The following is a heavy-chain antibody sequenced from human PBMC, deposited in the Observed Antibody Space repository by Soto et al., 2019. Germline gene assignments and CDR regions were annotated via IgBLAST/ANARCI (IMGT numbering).Heavy chain of an antibody. D-gene: IGHD6-13*01. CDR2: IVVGSGNT. Sequence: QMQLVQSGPEVKKPGTSVKVSCKASGFTFTSSAVQWVRQARGQRLEWIGWIVVGSGNTNYAQKFQERVTITRDMYTSTAYMELSSLRSEDTAVYYCAAGSDAAAAGQRLVTWEDYYGMDVWGQGTTVTVSS. J-gene: IGHJ6*02. CDR1: GFTFTSSA. CDR3: AAGSDAAAAGQRLVTWEDYYGMDV. V-gene: IGHV1-58*01.